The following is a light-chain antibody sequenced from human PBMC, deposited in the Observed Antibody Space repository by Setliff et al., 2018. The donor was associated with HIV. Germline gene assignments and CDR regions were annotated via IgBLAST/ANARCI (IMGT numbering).Light chain of an antibody. Sequence: QSALTQPPSVSGSPGPSVTISCTGTTSDVGSYDRVSWYQQPPGTAPKLMIYEVSNRPSGVPDRFSGSKSGNTASLTISGLQAEDEADYYCSSYTTSSTFVFGTGTKVNVL. V-gene: IGLV2-18*02. J-gene: IGLJ1*01. CDR1: TSDVGSYDR. CDR3: SSYTTSSTFV. CDR2: EVS.